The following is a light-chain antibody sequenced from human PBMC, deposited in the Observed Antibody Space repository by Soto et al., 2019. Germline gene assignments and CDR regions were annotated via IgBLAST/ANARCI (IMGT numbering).Light chain of an antibody. J-gene: IGKJ4*01. CDR3: QRYNNWPLT. V-gene: IGKV3-15*01. Sequence: EIVMTQSPATLSVSPGERATLSCRASQGIGSTLAWYQQKPGQTPRLLIYGASTRATGVPARFSGSESGTEFTLTINSLQSADFAVYYCQRYNNWPLTFGGGTKVEIK. CDR1: QGIGST. CDR2: GAS.